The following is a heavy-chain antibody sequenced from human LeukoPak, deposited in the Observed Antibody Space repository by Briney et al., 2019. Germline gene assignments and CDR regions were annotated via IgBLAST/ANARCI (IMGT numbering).Heavy chain of an antibody. V-gene: IGHV3-49*04. CDR1: GFKLGDYD. CDR2: IRREASGGTT. CDR3: ARVPRLYGNWFDP. J-gene: IGHJ5*02. Sequence: PGGSLRLSCRGSGFKLGDYDMTWVRQAPGKGLEWVGFIRREASGGTTEFAASVKGRFTISIDESKSIAYLQMNSLKTEDTGVYYCARVPRLYGNWFDPWGQGTLVTVSS. D-gene: IGHD1-1*01.